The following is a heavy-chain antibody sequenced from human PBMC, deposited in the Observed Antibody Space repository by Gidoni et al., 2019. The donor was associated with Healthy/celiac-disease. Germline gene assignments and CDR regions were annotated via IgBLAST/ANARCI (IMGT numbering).Heavy chain of an antibody. V-gene: IGHV3-30*18. CDR1: GFTFSSYG. Sequence: GGVVQPGRSLRLSCAASGFTFSSYGMHWVRQAPGKGLEWVAVISYDGSNKYYADSVKGRFTISRDNSKNTLYLQMNSLRAEDTAVYYCAKGRSGASLGRLHYYMDVWGKGTTVTVSS. D-gene: IGHD3-3*01. CDR2: ISYDGSNK. CDR3: AKGRSGASLGRLHYYMDV. J-gene: IGHJ6*03.